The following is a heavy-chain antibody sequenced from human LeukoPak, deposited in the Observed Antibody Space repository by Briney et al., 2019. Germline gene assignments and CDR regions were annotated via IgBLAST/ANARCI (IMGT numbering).Heavy chain of an antibody. J-gene: IGHJ1*01. D-gene: IGHD6-19*01. CDR2: IRYDGSNQ. Sequence: PGGSLRLSCAASGFTFSNYGLHWVRRAPGRGLEWVAFIRYDGSNQNYADSVKGRFTISRDNSKNTLYLQMNSLGAEDTAVYYCAGYSSGWYYFQHWGQGTLVTVSS. CDR3: AGYSSGWYYFQH. V-gene: IGHV3-30*02. CDR1: GFTFSNYG.